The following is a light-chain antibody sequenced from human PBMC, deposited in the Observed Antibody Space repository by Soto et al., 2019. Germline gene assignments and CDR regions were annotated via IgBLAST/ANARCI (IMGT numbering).Light chain of an antibody. J-gene: IGLJ1*01. CDR2: EGS. Sequence: QSALTQPASVSGSRGQSITISCTGTSSDVGSYNLVSRYQQHPGKAPKLMIYEGSKRPSGVSNRFSGSKSGNTASLTISGLQAEDEADYYCCSYAGSGTYVFGTGTKVTVL. CDR1: SSDVGSYNL. V-gene: IGLV2-23*01. CDR3: CSYAGSGTYV.